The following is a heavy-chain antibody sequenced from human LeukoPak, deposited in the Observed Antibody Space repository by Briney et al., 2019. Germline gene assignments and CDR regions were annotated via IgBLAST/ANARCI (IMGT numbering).Heavy chain of an antibody. D-gene: IGHD3-16*01. V-gene: IGHV4-39*01. CDR2: IYHSGST. CDR1: GGSISSSTYY. CDR3: ARPAFGGVIFFFDY. J-gene: IGHJ4*02. Sequence: SETLSLTCTVSGGSISSSTYYWGWIRQPPGEGLEWIGSIYHSGSTYYNPSLKSRVTISVDTSKNQFSLKLSSVTAADTAVYYCARPAFGGVIFFFDYWGQGTLVTVPS.